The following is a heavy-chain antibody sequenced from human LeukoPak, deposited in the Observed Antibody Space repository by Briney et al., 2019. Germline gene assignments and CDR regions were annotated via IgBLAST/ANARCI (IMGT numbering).Heavy chain of an antibody. CDR1: GFTFSNAW. D-gene: IGHD1-26*01. CDR2: IKSKTDGGTT. CDR3: TTKYSGSYGPWDDAFDI. V-gene: IGHV3-15*01. Sequence: PGGSLRLSCAASGFTFSNAWMSWVRQAPGKGLEWVGRIKSKTDGGTTDYAAPVKGRFTISRDDSKNTLYLQMNSLKTEDTAVYYCTTKYSGSYGPWDDAFDIWGQGTMVTVSS. J-gene: IGHJ3*02.